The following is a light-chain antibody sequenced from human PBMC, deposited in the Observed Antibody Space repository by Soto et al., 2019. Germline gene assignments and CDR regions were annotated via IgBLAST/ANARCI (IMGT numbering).Light chain of an antibody. Sequence: QSVLTQPPSASGTPGQRVSISCSGSNSNIGSNTVNWYQQVPGAAPKLLIYSNNQRPSGVPDRFSASKSATSASVAISGLQSEDEADYYCVSWDDSLNGVVFGGGTKLTVL. CDR2: SNN. V-gene: IGLV1-44*01. CDR3: VSWDDSLNGVV. J-gene: IGLJ2*01. CDR1: NSNIGSNT.